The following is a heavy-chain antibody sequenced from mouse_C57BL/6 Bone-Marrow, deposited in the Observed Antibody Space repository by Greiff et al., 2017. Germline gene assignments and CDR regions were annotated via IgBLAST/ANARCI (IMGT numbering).Heavy chain of an antibody. CDR2: ISDGGSYT. CDR1: GFTFSSYA. CDR3: ARGEGNPAGFSH. Sequence: EVQRVESGGGLVKPGGSLKLSCAASGFTFSSYAMSWVRQTPEKRLEWVATISDGGSYTYYPDNVKGRFTISRDNATNNRYLQMSHLKTEDTALYYCARGEGNPAGFSHWGPGTLGTVSA. J-gene: IGHJ3*01. V-gene: IGHV5-4*01. D-gene: IGHD2-1*01.